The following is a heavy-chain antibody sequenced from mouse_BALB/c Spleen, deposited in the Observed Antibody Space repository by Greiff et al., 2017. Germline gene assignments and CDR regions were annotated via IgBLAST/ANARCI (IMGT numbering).Heavy chain of an antibody. CDR2: ISSGGGST. J-gene: IGHJ2*01. V-gene: IGHV5-12-1*01. Sequence: EVQGVESGGGLVKPGGSLKLSCAASGFAFSTYDMSWVRQTPEKRLEWVAYISSGGGSTYYPDTVKGRFTISRDNAKNTLYLQMSSLKSEDTAMYYCARHLYDGYPYYFDYWGQGTTLTVSS. D-gene: IGHD2-3*01. CDR1: GFAFSTYD. CDR3: ARHLYDGYPYYFDY.